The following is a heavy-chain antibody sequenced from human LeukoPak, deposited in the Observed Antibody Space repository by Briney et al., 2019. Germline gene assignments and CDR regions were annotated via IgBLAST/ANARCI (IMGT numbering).Heavy chain of an antibody. CDR3: ARDLPSYSGSYRNYGMDV. J-gene: IGHJ6*02. D-gene: IGHD1-26*01. Sequence: VASVKVSCKASGYTFTGYYMHWVRQAPGQGLEWMGWINPNSGGTNYAQKFQGWVAMTRDTSISTAYMELSRLRSDDTAVYCCARDLPSYSGSYRNYGMDVWGQGTTVTVSS. V-gene: IGHV1-2*04. CDR1: GYTFTGYY. CDR2: INPNSGGT.